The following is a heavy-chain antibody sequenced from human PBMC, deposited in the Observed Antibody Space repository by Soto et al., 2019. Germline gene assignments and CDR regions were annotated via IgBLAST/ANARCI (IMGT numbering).Heavy chain of an antibody. J-gene: IGHJ6*02. CDR3: ARRLGQCSSSSCYYYYYGMDV. CDR1: GYSFSSYW. D-gene: IGHD2-2*01. V-gene: IGHV5-51*01. Sequence: GESLKISCKGSGYSFSSYWIGWVRQMPGKGLEWMGLIHPGDSDTRYSPSFQGPVTISADKSISTAYLQWSSLKASDTAMYYCARRLGQCSSSSCYYYYYGMDVWGQGTTVTVSS. CDR2: IHPGDSDT.